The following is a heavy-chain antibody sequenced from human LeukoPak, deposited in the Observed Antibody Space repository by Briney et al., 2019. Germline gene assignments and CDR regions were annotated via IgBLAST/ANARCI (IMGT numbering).Heavy chain of an antibody. V-gene: IGHV5-51*01. J-gene: IGHJ6*03. Sequence: GESLKISFKGSGYSFTSYLIGWVRQMPGKGLEWMGIIYPGDSDTRYSPYFQGQVTISADKSISTAYLQQSSLKASDTAMYYCARRIAVAGTYYYYYYMDVWGKGTTVSVSS. D-gene: IGHD6-19*01. CDR3: ARRIAVAGTYYYYYYMDV. CDR1: GYSFTSYL. CDR2: IYPGDSDT.